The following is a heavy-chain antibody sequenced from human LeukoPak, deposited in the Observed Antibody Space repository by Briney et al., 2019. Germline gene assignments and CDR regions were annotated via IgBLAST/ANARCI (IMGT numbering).Heavy chain of an antibody. V-gene: IGHV3-30*02. CDR1: GFTFSSYG. CDR2: IRYDGSDK. J-gene: IGHJ4*02. CDR3: AKDLELAPFDY. D-gene: IGHD1-26*01. Sequence: GGSLRLSCAPSGFTFSSYGMHWVRQAPGKGLEWVAFIRYDGSDKRYADSVQGRFTISRDNSRDTLYLQMNSLTTEDTAVYYCAKDLELAPFDYWGPGTLVTVSS.